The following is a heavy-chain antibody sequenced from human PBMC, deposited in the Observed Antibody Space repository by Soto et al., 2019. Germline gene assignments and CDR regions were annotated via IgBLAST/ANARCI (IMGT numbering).Heavy chain of an antibody. CDR3: PIKGVSGYEGFLPY. CDR1: GFTFSSYG. D-gene: IGHD5-12*01. Sequence: QVQLVESGGGVVQPGRSLRLSCAASGFTFSSYGMHWVRQAPGKGLEWVAVIWYDGSNKYHADSVKGRFTISRDNSKNTLYLQMNSLRADDTPVYYCPIKGVSGYEGFLPYSCQRTLVTVSS. V-gene: IGHV3-33*01. J-gene: IGHJ4*02. CDR2: IWYDGSNK.